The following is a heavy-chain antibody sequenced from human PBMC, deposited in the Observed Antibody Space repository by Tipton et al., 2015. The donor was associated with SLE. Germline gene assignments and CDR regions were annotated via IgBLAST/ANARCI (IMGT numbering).Heavy chain of an antibody. Sequence: TLSLTCTVSGGSISNRNYYWGWIRQPPGKGLEWIGSIYYTGSTYYKPSLKSRVTISVDTSKNRFSLNLSSVTAADTAIYYCARDPFSGTSRAEDIWGQGTMVTVSS. J-gene: IGHJ3*02. D-gene: IGHD1-26*01. V-gene: IGHV4-39*07. CDR1: GGSISNRNYY. CDR3: ARDPFSGTSRAEDI. CDR2: IYYTGST.